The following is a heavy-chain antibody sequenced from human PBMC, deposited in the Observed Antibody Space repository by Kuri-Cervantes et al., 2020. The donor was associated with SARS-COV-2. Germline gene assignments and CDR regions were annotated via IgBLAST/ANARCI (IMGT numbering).Heavy chain of an antibody. V-gene: IGHV1-8*01. D-gene: IGHD6-13*01. Sequence: ASVKVSCKASGYTFTSYDINWVRQATGQGLEWMGWMNPNSGNTGYAQKFQGRVTMTRNTSISTAYMELCSLRSEDTAVHYCARRFYGSSWYNYYYYGMDVWGQGTTVTVSS. CDR1: GYTFTSYD. CDR2: MNPNSGNT. J-gene: IGHJ6*02. CDR3: ARRFYGSSWYNYYYYGMDV.